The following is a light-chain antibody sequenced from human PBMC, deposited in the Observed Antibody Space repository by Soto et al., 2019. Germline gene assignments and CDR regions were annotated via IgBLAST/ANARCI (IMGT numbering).Light chain of an antibody. CDR1: SSDVGDYNY. Sequence: QSVLTQPASVSGSPGQSITISCTGTSSDVGDYNYVSWYQQHPGKAPKLMLYDVSNRPSGISNRFSGSKSGNTASLTISGLQAEDEAYYYCISYTSSSTLFRTGTKLTV. CDR3: ISYTSSSTL. CDR2: DVS. V-gene: IGLV2-14*01. J-gene: IGLJ1*01.